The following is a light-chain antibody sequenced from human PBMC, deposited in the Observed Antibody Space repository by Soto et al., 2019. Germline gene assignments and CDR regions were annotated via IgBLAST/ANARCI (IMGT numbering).Light chain of an antibody. CDR1: QSVLYSSDNKNY. CDR3: QGILT. CDR2: WAS. V-gene: IGKV4-1*01. J-gene: IGKJ4*01. Sequence: DIVLTQSPDSLAVSLGEKSTLKCQSTQSVLYSSDNKNYLTWYQKKPGETPKLLIYWASTRESGVPERFSGSGSGTDFTLTISSLQAEDVAVYYCQGILTLGGGTKVDIK.